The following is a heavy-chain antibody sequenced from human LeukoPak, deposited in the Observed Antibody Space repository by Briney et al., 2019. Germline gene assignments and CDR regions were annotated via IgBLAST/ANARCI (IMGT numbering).Heavy chain of an antibody. D-gene: IGHD3-16*01. CDR3: AIERWGSFNWFDP. CDR1: GHTLTSYA. J-gene: IGHJ5*02. CDR2: LNGGSGAT. Sequence: ASVKVSCKASGHTLTSYAIHWVRQAPGQMLEWMGWLNGGSGATKYSQKFQGRVTITRDTSATTAYMELSSMRSEDTAVYYCAIERWGSFNWFDPWGRGTLVTVSS. V-gene: IGHV1-3*01.